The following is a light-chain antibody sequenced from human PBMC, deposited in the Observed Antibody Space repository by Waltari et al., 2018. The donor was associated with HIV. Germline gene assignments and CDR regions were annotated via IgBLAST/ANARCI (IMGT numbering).Light chain of an antibody. CDR3: AAWDDNRNTVV. CDR1: SSNIGSNS. Sequence: QSVLTQPPSASGTPGQRVALSCSGSSSNIGSNSVTWYQQVSGAAPKLIINSNNQRPSGVPGRFSGSKSGTAGSLAISALQSEDEADYYCAAWDDNRNTVVFGGGTKLTVL. CDR2: SNN. J-gene: IGLJ2*01. V-gene: IGLV1-44*01.